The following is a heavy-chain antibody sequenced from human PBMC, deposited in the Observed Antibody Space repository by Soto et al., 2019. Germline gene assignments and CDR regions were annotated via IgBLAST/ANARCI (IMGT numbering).Heavy chain of an antibody. CDR1: GGSVSSGSYQ. CDR3: ARDGHGMDV. Sequence: SETVSLTCXVSGGSVSSGSYQWTWIRQPPGKGLEWIGYIHVSGSTNDNPSLKGRVTMSIDTSKNQFSLKLSSVTAADTAVYYCARDGHGMDVWGQGTKVTVSS. CDR2: IHVSGST. J-gene: IGHJ6*02. V-gene: IGHV4-61*01.